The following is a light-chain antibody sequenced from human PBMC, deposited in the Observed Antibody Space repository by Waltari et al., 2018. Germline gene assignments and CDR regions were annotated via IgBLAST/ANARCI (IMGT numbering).Light chain of an antibody. CDR2: DVT. Sequence: QSALTHPRSVSGSPAQSVTLPCAGTGSDVGAFNSVSWYQQHPGNAPKLVIFDVTKRPSGLPDRFSGAKSGTSASLTVSGLQAEDEADYYCGSYAGIWVFGGGTKLTVL. CDR3: GSYAGIWV. J-gene: IGLJ3*02. CDR1: GSDVGAFNS. V-gene: IGLV2-11*01.